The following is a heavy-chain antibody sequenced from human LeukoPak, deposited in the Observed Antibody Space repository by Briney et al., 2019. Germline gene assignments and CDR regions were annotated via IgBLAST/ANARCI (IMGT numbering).Heavy chain of an antibody. V-gene: IGHV4-4*07. CDR1: GGSISSLY. CDR2: IYNTGST. D-gene: IGHD6-25*01. Sequence: PSETLSLTCTVSGGSISSLYWSWIRQPAGKGLEWIGRIYNTGSTNYNPSLKRRVTISVDTSKNQFSLKLSSVTAADTAVYYCARGRIAASWFDPWGQGTLVTVSS. CDR3: ARGRIAASWFDP. J-gene: IGHJ5*02.